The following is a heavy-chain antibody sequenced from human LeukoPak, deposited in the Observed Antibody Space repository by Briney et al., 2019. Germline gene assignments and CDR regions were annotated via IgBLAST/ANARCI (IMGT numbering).Heavy chain of an antibody. CDR1: GGSISISY. Sequence: SETLSLTCSVSGGSISISYWTWIRQPPGKGLEWIGYIYNNGSTNYNPSLKSRVTISLDTSKNQFSLKLTSVTVADTAVYYCARARRYGDYADYWGQGTQVTVSS. CDR2: IYNNGST. CDR3: ARARRYGDYADY. J-gene: IGHJ4*02. V-gene: IGHV4-59*01. D-gene: IGHD4-17*01.